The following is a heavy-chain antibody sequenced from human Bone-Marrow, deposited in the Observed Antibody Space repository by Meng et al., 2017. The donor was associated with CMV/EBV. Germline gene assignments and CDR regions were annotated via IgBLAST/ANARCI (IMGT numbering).Heavy chain of an antibody. CDR1: GYTFTSYY. J-gene: IGHJ4*02. D-gene: IGHD3-3*01. CDR2: INPSGGST. CDR3: ARGPTYYDFWSGEPIDY. Sequence: ASVKVSCKASGYTFTSYYMHWVRQAPGQGLEWMGIINPSGGSTSYAQKFQGRVTMTRDTSTSTVYMELRSLRAEDTAVYYCARGPTYYDFWSGEPIDYWGQGTLVTVSS. V-gene: IGHV1-46*01.